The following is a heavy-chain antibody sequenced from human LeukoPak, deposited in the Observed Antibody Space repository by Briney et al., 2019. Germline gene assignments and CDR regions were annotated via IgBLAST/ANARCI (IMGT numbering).Heavy chain of an antibody. CDR3: ARQDIVGVVAADGVRFDP. D-gene: IGHD2-15*01. Sequence: GESLKISCKGSGYSFTSYWISWVRQMPGKGLEWMGRIDPSDSYTNYSPSFQGHVTISADKSISTAYLQWSSLKASDTAMYYCARQDIVGVVAADGVRFDPWGQGTLVTVSS. CDR1: GYSFTSYW. V-gene: IGHV5-10-1*01. J-gene: IGHJ5*02. CDR2: IDPSDSYT.